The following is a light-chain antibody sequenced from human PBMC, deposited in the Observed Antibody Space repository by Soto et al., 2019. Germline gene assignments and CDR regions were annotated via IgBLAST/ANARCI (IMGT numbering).Light chain of an antibody. Sequence: DIPLTQSPSFLSASVGESVTITCRASQDISHFLNWYQQKPGKPPRLLIFGTSKLQSGVPPRLRGGRSETDFSLTISGLKPEDFSTYICQQRYRSPLNFGPGT. V-gene: IGKV1-39*01. CDR3: QQRYRSPLN. CDR1: QDISHF. CDR2: GTS. J-gene: IGKJ3*01.